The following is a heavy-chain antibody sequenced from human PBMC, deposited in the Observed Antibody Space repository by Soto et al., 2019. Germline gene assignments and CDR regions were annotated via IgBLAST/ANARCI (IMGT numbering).Heavy chain of an antibody. CDR1: GGSISSSSYY. Sequence: SETLSLTCTVSGGSISSSSYYWGWIRQPPGKGLEWIGSIYYSGSTYYNPSLKSRVTISVDTSKNQFSLKLSSVTAADTAVYDCAVRRVGATTWYYYYSGMDVGGQGTTVTVS. CDR3: AVRRVGATTWYYYYSGMDV. CDR2: IYYSGST. V-gene: IGHV4-39*01. J-gene: IGHJ6*02. D-gene: IGHD1-26*01.